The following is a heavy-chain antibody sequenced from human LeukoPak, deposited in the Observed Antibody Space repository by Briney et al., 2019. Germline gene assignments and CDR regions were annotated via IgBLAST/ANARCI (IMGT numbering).Heavy chain of an antibody. CDR3: ARGTGLDY. CDR2: ISSSGNSI. Sequence: GGSLRLSCAASGFPFSSYEMNWVRQAPGKGLEWVSYISSSGNSIYYADSVKGRFTVSRDNANKSLYLHMNSLRAEDTAVYYCARGTGLDYWGQGTLVTVSS. J-gene: IGHJ4*02. V-gene: IGHV3-48*03. D-gene: IGHD1-14*01. CDR1: GFPFSSYE.